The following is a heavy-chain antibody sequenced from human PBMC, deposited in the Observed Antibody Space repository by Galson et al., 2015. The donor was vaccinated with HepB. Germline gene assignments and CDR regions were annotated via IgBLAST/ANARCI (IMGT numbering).Heavy chain of an antibody. D-gene: IGHD6-19*01. Sequence: SVKVSCKASGYTFTSYDINWVRQAPGQGLEWMGWMNPNSGNTGYPQKFQGRVTMTRNTSISTAYMELSSLRPEDTAVYYCARGYSSGWFYGSWFDPWGQGTLVTVSS. J-gene: IGHJ5*02. CDR3: ARGYSSGWFYGSWFDP. CDR2: MNPNSGNT. CDR1: GYTFTSYD. V-gene: IGHV1-8*01.